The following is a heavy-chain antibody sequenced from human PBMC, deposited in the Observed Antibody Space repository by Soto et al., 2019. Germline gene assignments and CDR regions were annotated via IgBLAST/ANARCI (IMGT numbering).Heavy chain of an antibody. CDR1: GGSVSSGSYY. J-gene: IGHJ5*02. D-gene: IGHD3-3*01. CDR2: IYYSGST. CDR3: ASSGGNDFWSGYYYNWFDP. Sequence: PSDTLSLTCTVSGGSVSSGSYYWSCIRQPPGKGLEWIGYIYYSGSTNYNPSLKSRVTISVDTSKNQFSLKLSSVTAADTAVYYCASSGGNDFWSGYYYNWFDPWGQGTLVTVSS. V-gene: IGHV4-61*01.